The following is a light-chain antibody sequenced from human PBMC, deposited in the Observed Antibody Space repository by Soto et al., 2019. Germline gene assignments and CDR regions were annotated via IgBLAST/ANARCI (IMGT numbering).Light chain of an antibody. V-gene: IGKV3-20*01. Sequence: EIVLTQSPGTLSLCPGERATLSCRARQSVSASNLAWYQQKPGQAPRLLIYGASSRATGIPDRFSGSGSGTDFTLTISRLEPEDFAVYYCQQYGSSPLYTFGQGTKLEIK. J-gene: IGKJ2*01. CDR2: GAS. CDR3: QQYGSSPLYT. CDR1: QSVSASN.